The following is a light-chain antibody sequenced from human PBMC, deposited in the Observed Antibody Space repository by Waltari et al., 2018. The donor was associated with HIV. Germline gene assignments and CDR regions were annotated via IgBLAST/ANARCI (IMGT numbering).Light chain of an antibody. V-gene: IGLV3-21*02. Sequence: SYVLTQSPSVSVAPGQTARIICGGNNIGSKRVHWYQQRPGQAPVLVGYDDSDRPSGIPERFAGSNSGSTATLTVSRVEAGDEADYYCQVWDSSSDHYVFGTGTKVTVL. CDR3: QVWDSSSDHYV. CDR1: NIGSKR. J-gene: IGLJ1*01. CDR2: DDS.